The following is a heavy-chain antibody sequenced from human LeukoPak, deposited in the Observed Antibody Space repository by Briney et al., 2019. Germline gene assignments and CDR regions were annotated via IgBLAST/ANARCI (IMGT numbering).Heavy chain of an antibody. CDR3: ARELAA. CDR2: IWPDGSNK. Sequence: GGSLRLSCEAAGFAFSSYSMHWVRQAPGKGLEWVAAIWPDGSNKYYANPVKGRFTISRDNSKNTLYLQMNSLRGDDTAIYYCARELAAWGQGTLVTVSS. J-gene: IGHJ4*02. D-gene: IGHD6-13*01. CDR1: GFAFSSYS. V-gene: IGHV3-33*01.